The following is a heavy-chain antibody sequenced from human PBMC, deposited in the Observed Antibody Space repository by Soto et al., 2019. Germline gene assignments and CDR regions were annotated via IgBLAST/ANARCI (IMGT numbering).Heavy chain of an antibody. CDR2: IYHSGST. D-gene: IGHD6-6*01. CDR3: ARGAGSSLYFDY. V-gene: IGHV4-30-2*01. J-gene: IGHJ4*02. Sequence: TLSLPCAVSGGSISSGGDSWSGVRQPPGKGLEWIGYIYHSGSTYYNPSLKSRVTISVDRSKNQFSLKLSSVTAADTAVYCCARGAGSSLYFDYCGQGTLVTVPS. CDR1: GGSISSGGDS.